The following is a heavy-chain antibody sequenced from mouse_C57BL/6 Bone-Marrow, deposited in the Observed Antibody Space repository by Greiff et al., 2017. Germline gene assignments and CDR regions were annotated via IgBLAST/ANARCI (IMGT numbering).Heavy chain of an antibody. CDR1: GYTFTDYE. D-gene: IGHD2-4*01. Sequence: VKLMESGAELVRPGASVTLSCKASGYTFTDYEMHWVKQTPVPGLEWIGAIDPETGGTAYTQKFKGKAILTADKSSSTAYMELRSLTSEDSAVYYFTMITRYFDVWGTGTTVTVSS. CDR3: TMITRYFDV. J-gene: IGHJ1*03. V-gene: IGHV1-15*01. CDR2: IDPETGGT.